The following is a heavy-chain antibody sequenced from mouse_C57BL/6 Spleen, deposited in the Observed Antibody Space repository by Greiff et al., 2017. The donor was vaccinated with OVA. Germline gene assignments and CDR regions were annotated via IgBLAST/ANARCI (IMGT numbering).Heavy chain of an antibody. D-gene: IGHD1-1*01. Sequence: VQLQQSGAELVKPGASVKLSCTASGFNFTDYYMHWVKQRTEQGLAWIGRIDPEDGDTKYAEKFKGKATITADTSSNTDYLQLSSLTSEDTAVYYCARWGTVVARGYFDVWGTGTTVTVSS. V-gene: IGHV14-2*01. CDR2: IDPEDGDT. CDR3: ARWGTVVARGYFDV. J-gene: IGHJ1*03. CDR1: GFNFTDYY.